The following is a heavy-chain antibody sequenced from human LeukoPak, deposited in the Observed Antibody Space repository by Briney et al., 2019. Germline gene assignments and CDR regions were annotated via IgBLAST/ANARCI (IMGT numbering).Heavy chain of an antibody. Sequence: KPSETLSLTCAVYGGSFSGYYWSWIRQPPGKGLEWIGEINHSGSTNYNPSLKSRVTVSVDTSKNQFSLKLSSVTAADTAVYYCAGDCGDPDGLGDWGQGTPVIVSS. CDR3: AGDCGDPDGLGD. V-gene: IGHV4-34*01. CDR2: INHSGST. J-gene: IGHJ4*02. CDR1: GGSFSGYY. D-gene: IGHD4-17*01.